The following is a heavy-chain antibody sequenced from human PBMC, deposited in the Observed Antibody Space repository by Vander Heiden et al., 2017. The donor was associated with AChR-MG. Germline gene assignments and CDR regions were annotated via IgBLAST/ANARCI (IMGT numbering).Heavy chain of an antibody. Sequence: EVQLLESGGVLVQPGGPLRLSCAASGFTFSSYAMSWVRQAPGKGLEWVSAISGSGGSTYYADAVKGRFTISRDNSKNTLYLQMNSLRAEDTAVYYCAKEKLVRDVSSWFDPWGQGTLVTVSS. CDR2: ISGSGGST. D-gene: IGHD6-13*01. J-gene: IGHJ5*02. CDR1: GFTFSSYA. V-gene: IGHV3-23*01. CDR3: AKEKLVRDVSSWFDP.